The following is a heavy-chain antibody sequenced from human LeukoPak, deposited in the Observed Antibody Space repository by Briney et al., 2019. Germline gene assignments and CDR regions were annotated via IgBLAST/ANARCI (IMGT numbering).Heavy chain of an antibody. D-gene: IGHD6-19*01. CDR1: GGSFSGYY. CDR2: INHSGST. J-gene: IGHJ4*02. Sequence: SETLSLTCAVYGGSFSGYYWSWIRQPPGKGLEWIGEINHSGSTNYNPSLKSRVTISVDTSRNQFSLKLSSVTAADTAVYYCARGKRLVRFDYWGQGTLVTVSS. CDR3: ARGKRLVRFDY. V-gene: IGHV4-34*01.